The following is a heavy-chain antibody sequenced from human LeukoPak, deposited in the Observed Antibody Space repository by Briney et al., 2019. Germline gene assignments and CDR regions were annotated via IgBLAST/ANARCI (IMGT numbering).Heavy chain of an antibody. CDR3: AKDPVRMVYGDYGY. CDR2: ISGSGGDT. CDR1: GFSFSSYA. V-gene: IGHV3-23*01. Sequence: QAGGSLRLSCAASGFSFSSYAMSWVRQAPGKGLEWVSTISGSGGDTYYADSVKGRFTISRDNSKNTLYLQMNSLRAEDTAVYYCAKDPVRMVYGDYGYWGQGTLVTVSS. J-gene: IGHJ4*02. D-gene: IGHD4-17*01.